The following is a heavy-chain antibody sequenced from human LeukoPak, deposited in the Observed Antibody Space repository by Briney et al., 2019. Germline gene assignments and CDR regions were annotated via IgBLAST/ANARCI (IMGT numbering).Heavy chain of an antibody. D-gene: IGHD6-19*01. Sequence: SGRSLRLSCAASGFTFSSYAMHWVRQAPGKGLEWVAVISYDGSNKYYADSVKGRFTISRDNAKNSLSLQMNSLRVEDTALYYCARDIGSGFLDYWGQRTLVTVSS. CDR2: ISYDGSNK. CDR3: ARDIGSGFLDY. J-gene: IGHJ4*02. CDR1: GFTFSSYA. V-gene: IGHV3-30-3*01.